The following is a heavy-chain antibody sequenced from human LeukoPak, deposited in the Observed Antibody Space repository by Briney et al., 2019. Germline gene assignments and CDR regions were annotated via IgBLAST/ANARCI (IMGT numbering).Heavy chain of an antibody. Sequence: PGGSLRLSCAASGFTFDDYGMSWVRPAPGKGLEWVSGINWNGGSTGYADSVKGRFTISRDNAKNSLYLQMKSLRAEDTALYYCARDRPYNWNPFYYYYMDVWGKGTTVTVSS. D-gene: IGHD1-20*01. CDR1: GFTFDDYG. CDR2: INWNGGST. J-gene: IGHJ6*03. V-gene: IGHV3-20*04. CDR3: ARDRPYNWNPFYYYYMDV.